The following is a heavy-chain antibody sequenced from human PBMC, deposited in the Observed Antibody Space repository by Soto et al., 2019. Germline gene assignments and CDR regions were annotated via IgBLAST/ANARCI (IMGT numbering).Heavy chain of an antibody. V-gene: IGHV1-18*01. CDR3: ARDSGGATHNYYYGMDV. Sequence: QVQLVQSGAEVKKPGASVKVSCKASGYTFTSYGISWVRQAPGQGLEWMGWISSYNGNTNYAQKLQGRDTMTTDTSTSTAYMELRSLRSNDTAVYYCARDSGGATHNYYYGMDVWGQGTTVTVSS. CDR2: ISSYNGNT. CDR1: GYTFTSYG. D-gene: IGHD1-26*01. J-gene: IGHJ6*02.